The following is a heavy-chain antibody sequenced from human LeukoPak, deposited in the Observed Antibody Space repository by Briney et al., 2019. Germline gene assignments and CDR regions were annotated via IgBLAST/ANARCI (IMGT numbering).Heavy chain of an antibody. V-gene: IGHV4-34*01. CDR2: INHSGST. CDR1: GGSFSGYY. D-gene: IGHD3-22*01. J-gene: IGHJ4*02. CDR3: AMSYSSGWYGYYYDSSGYYAFDY. Sequence: SETLSLTCAVYGGSFSGYYWSWIRQPPGKGLEWIGEINHSGSTNYNPSLKSRVTISVDTSKNQFSLKLSSVTAADTAVYYCAMSYSSGWYGYYYDSSGYYAFDYWGQGTLVTVSS.